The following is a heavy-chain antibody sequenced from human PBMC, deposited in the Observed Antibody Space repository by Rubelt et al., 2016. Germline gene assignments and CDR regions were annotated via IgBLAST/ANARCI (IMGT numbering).Heavy chain of an antibody. Sequence: QVQLQESGPGLVKPSETLSLTCTVSGGSISTYYWSWIRQPPGKGLEWIGYIYYSGSTNYNPSLKSRVTISVDTSQNQFSLELGSVTGADTAVYYGARQDSWYYFDHWGQGTLVTVSS. D-gene: IGHD4-11*01. CDR3: ARQDSWYYFDH. CDR1: GGSISTYY. J-gene: IGHJ4*02. V-gene: IGHV4-59*08. CDR2: IYYSGST.